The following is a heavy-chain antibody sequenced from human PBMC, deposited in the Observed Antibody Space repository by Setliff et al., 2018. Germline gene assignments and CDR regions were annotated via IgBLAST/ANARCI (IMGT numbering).Heavy chain of an antibody. J-gene: IGHJ4*02. D-gene: IGHD2-8*01. CDR2: ISPHTGKT. CDR1: GYTFTYYI. CDR3: ARLVRFCTKIACQRLSGAEQ. Sequence: ASVKVSCKASGYTFTYYIINWVRQAPGQGLEWVGWISPHTGKTYFAQKLQGRVTMTTDTSAETAYMELRSLRSDDTAIYYCARLVRFCTKIACQRLSGAEQWGQGTLVTVSS. V-gene: IGHV1-18*01.